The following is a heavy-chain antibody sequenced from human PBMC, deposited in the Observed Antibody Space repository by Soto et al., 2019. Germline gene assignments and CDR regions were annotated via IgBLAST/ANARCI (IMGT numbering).Heavy chain of an antibody. CDR2: ITSGSNTI. Sequence: EVQLVESGGGLVQPGGSLRLSCAASGFTFSSSEMNWVRQAPGKGLEWVSHITSGSNTIYYADSVKGRFTISRDNAESSLYLQMNSLRAEDTAVYYCARSSGHYRPFDSWGQGTLVVVS. CDR3: ARSSGHYRPFDS. J-gene: IGHJ4*02. CDR1: GFTFSSSE. D-gene: IGHD3-22*01. V-gene: IGHV3-48*03.